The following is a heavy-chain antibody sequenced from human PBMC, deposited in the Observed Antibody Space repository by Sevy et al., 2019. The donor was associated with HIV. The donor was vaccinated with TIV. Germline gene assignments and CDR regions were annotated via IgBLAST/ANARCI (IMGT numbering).Heavy chain of an antibody. CDR2: IHNTGST. J-gene: IGHJ4*02. CDR3: FVVITDAEDYFNY. Sequence: SETLSLTCSVSGASGRGGNQYWTWIRQPPGKGLEWIGYIHNTGSTNYNPSLKSRLTISNDTSGTQFSLRLSSVTAADTATYYCFVVITDAEDYFNYRGRGTLVTVSS. V-gene: IGHV4-61*01. D-gene: IGHD3-22*01. CDR1: GASGRGGNQY.